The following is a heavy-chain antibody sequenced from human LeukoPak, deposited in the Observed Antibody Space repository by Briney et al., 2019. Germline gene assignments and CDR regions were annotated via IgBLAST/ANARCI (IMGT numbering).Heavy chain of an antibody. CDR1: GGSISSYY. V-gene: IGHV4-34*01. CDR3: ARGPRYNWNYYNWFDP. D-gene: IGHD1-7*01. J-gene: IGHJ5*02. CDR2: INHSGST. Sequence: SETLSLTCTVSGGSISSYYWSWIRQPPGKGLEWIGEINHSGSTNYNPSLKSRVTISVDTSKNQFSLKLSSVTAADTAVYYCARGPRYNWNYYNWFDPWGQGTLVTVSS.